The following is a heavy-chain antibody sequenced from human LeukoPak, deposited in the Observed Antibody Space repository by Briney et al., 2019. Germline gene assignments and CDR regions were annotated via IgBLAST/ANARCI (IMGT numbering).Heavy chain of an antibody. V-gene: IGHV4-34*01. J-gene: IGHJ4*02. Sequence: PSETLSLTCAVYGGSFSGYYWSWIRQPPGKGLEWIGEINHSGSTNYNPSLKSRVTISVDTSKNQFSLKLSSVTAADTAVYYCAGTRLGRNDYWGQGTLVTVSS. CDR3: AGTRLGRNDY. CDR2: INHSGST. D-gene: IGHD7-27*01. CDR1: GGSFSGYY.